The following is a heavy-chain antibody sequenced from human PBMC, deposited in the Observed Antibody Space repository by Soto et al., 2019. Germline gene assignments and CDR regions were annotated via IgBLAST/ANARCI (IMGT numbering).Heavy chain of an antibody. CDR3: ANRNPMTPNWFDP. D-gene: IGHD3-22*01. CDR1: WGTFSSYT. Sequence: SVKVSCKASWGTFSSYTISWVRQAPGQGLEWMGRIIPILGIANYAQKFQGRVTITADKSTSTAYMELSSLRSEDTAVYYCANRNPMTPNWFDPWGQGTLVTVSS. CDR2: IIPILGIA. J-gene: IGHJ5*02. V-gene: IGHV1-69*02.